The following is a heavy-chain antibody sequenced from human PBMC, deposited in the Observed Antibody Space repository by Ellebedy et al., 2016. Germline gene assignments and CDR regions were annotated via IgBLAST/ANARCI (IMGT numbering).Heavy chain of an antibody. CDR3: RQGHYADL. V-gene: IGHV3-23*01. Sequence: GESLKISCTASGLNFNTFLMSWVRQAPGKGLEWVSTISAGSDTTRLADSVKDRFTVSRDSSKNSVYLRMNNLRVEDTAVYYCRQGHYADLWGQGTLVTVSS. CDR1: GLNFNTFL. CDR2: ISAGSDTT. J-gene: IGHJ4*02. D-gene: IGHD4-17*01.